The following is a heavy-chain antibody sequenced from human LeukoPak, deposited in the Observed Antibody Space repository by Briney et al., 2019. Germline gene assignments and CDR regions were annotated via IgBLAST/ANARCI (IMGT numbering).Heavy chain of an antibody. J-gene: IGHJ3*02. V-gene: IGHV3-53*04. Sequence: GGSLRLSCAASGFTFSTYAMRWVRQAPGKGLEWVSIIYSGGSTYYADSVKGRFTISRHNSKNTLYLQMNSLRAEDTAVYYCAREVGGSAFDIWGQGTMVTVSS. D-gene: IGHD3-16*01. CDR1: GFTFSTYA. CDR2: IYSGGST. CDR3: AREVGGSAFDI.